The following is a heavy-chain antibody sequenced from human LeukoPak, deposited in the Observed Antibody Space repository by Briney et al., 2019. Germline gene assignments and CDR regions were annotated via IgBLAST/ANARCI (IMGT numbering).Heavy chain of an antibody. Sequence: PSETPSLTCTVSGGSISSGGYYWSWIRQHPGKGLEWIGYIYYSGSTYYNPSLKSRVTISVDTSKNQFSLKLSSVTAADTAVYYCASLYPAGNWFDPWGQGTLVTVSS. CDR1: GGSISSGGYY. V-gene: IGHV4-31*03. CDR3: ASLYPAGNWFDP. D-gene: IGHD2-15*01. CDR2: IYYSGST. J-gene: IGHJ5*02.